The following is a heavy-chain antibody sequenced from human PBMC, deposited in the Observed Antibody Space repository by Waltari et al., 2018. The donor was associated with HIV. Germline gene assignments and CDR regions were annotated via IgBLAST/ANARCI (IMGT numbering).Heavy chain of an antibody. V-gene: IGHV4-38-2*01. D-gene: IGHD6-13*01. CDR3: ARQPAPDSTWFQIYFDY. CDR2: GFHSGST. CDR1: HFYISSGHY. J-gene: IGHJ4*02. Sequence: QVQLQESGPGLVKPSDTLSLTCAVSHFYISSGHYWGWLRQSPGKGLGWIGSGFHSGSTFYKPSFRSRVSISVDTSKNQFSLKLTSVTAADTAVYYCARQPAPDSTWFQIYFDYWGQGTVVTVSS.